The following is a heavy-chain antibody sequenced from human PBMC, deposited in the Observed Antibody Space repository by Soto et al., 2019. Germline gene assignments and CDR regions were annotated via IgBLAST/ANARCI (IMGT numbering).Heavy chain of an antibody. CDR2: ISYDGSNK. Sequence: QVQLVESGGGVVQPGRSLRLSCAASGFTFSSYGMHWVRQAPGKGLEWVAVISYDGSNKYYADSVKGRFTISRDNSKNTLYLQMNSLRAEDTAVYYCAKDKTGSWYPTGGFDPWGQGTLVTVSS. CDR3: AKDKTGSWYPTGGFDP. CDR1: GFTFSSYG. D-gene: IGHD6-13*01. V-gene: IGHV3-30*18. J-gene: IGHJ5*02.